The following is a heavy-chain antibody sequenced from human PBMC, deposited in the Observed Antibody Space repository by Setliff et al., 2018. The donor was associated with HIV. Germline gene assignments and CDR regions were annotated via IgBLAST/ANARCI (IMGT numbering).Heavy chain of an antibody. V-gene: IGHV4-39*07. CDR3: ARASFYFERSRYYSTVSGFDY. CDR1: GDPTSSSSSY. Sequence: KTSETLSLTCTVSGDPTSSSSSYWGWLRQPPGKGLEWIGEINHSGITNSSPALRSRVTLPLDTSKRQLSLKLSSVTAAETAIYFCARASFYFERSRYYSTVSGFDYWDQGTLVTVAS. D-gene: IGHD3-22*01. CDR2: INHSGIT. J-gene: IGHJ4*02.